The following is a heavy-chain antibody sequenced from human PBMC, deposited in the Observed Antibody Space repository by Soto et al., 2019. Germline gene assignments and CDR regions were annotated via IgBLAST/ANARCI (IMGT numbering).Heavy chain of an antibody. V-gene: IGHV6-1*01. J-gene: IGHJ6*02. CDR2: TYYRSKWYN. CDR1: GDSVSSNSAA. Sequence: SQTLSLTCAISGDSVSSNSAAWNWIRQSQSRGLEWLGRTYYRSKWYNDYAVSVKSRITINPDTSKNQFSLQLNSVTPEDTAVYYCARSPGYCSGGSCYYYYYGMDVWGQGTTVTVSS. CDR3: ARSPGYCSGGSCYYYYYGMDV. D-gene: IGHD2-15*01.